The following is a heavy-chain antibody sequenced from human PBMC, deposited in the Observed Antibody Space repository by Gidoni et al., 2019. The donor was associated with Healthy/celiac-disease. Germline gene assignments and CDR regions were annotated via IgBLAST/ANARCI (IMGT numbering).Heavy chain of an antibody. CDR3: P. CDR2: IIPIFGTA. D-gene: IGHD2-2*01. V-gene: IGHV1-69*01. Sequence: QVQLLQPGAEVKRPGSSVKVSCKASGGTFCSYASSWVRQAPGQGLEWMGGIIPIFGTANYAQKFQGRVTITADESTSDLGYCSSTSCYREFDHWFDPWGQGTLVTVSS. J-gene: IGHJ5*02. CDR1: GGTFCSYA.